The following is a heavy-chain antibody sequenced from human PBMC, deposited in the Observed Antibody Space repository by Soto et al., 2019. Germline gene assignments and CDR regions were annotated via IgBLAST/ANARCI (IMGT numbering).Heavy chain of an antibody. J-gene: IGHJ4*02. CDR2: IYMSGST. Sequence: QVQLQESGPGLVKPSETLSLTCTVSGDSMTKYYWSWLRQPPGKGLEWIGRIYMSGSTNYNPSLRSRVTMSIDTSNNHFSLDLESVTAADTAVYYCARTVGAAYYFDFWGQGALVTVSS. V-gene: IGHV4-4*07. CDR3: ARTVGAAYYFDF. CDR1: GDSMTKYY. D-gene: IGHD1-26*01.